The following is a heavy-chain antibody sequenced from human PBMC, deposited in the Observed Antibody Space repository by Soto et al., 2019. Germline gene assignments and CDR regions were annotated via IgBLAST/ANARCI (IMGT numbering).Heavy chain of an antibody. V-gene: IGHV4-30-4*01. D-gene: IGHD2-2*01. CDR3: AREDCRSTSCSYSTGSYYFDY. CDR2: IYYSGNT. Sequence: QVQLQESGPGLGKPSQTLSLTCTVSGGSISSGDYYWSWIRQPPGKGLEWIGYIYYSGNTYYNPSLKSRITMSVETSKNQFSLTLSSVTAADTAVYYCAREDCRSTSCSYSTGSYYFDYWGQGTLVTLSS. CDR1: GGSISSGDYY. J-gene: IGHJ4*02.